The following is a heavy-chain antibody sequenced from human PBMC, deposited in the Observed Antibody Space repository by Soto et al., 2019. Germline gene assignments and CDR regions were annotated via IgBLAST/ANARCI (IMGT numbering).Heavy chain of an antibody. Sequence: PGGSLRLSCAASGFSFSDYSMSWVRQAPGKGLEWVSFIDLSGTTTYYRDSVKGRFTISKDRSRNTVYLQMNSLRIEDTAIYYCAKDRVPNAIYSLYCWGQGVLVTVSS. CDR3: AKDRVPNAIYSLYC. D-gene: IGHD2-8*01. J-gene: IGHJ4*02. CDR1: GFSFSDYS. CDR2: IDLSGTTT. V-gene: IGHV3-23*03.